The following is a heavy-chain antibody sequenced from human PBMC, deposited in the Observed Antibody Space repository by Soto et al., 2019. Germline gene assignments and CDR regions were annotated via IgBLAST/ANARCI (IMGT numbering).Heavy chain of an antibody. J-gene: IGHJ5*02. CDR2: IIPIFGTA. D-gene: IGHD2-21*02. Sequence: SVKVSCKASGGTFSSYAISWVRQAPGQGLEWMGGIIPIFGTANYAQKFQGRVTITADESTSTAYMELSSLRSEDTAVYYCARDREVSYCGGDCYSGWFDPWGQGTLVTVSS. CDR3: ARDREVSYCGGDCYSGWFDP. V-gene: IGHV1-69*13. CDR1: GGTFSSYA.